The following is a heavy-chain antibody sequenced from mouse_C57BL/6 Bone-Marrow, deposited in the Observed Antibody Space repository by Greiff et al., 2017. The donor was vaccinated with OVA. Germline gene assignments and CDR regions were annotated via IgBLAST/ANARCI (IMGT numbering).Heavy chain of an antibody. D-gene: IGHD1-1*01. CDR1: GYTFTSYG. CDR3: ARGGYYGTRLAY. J-gene: IGHJ3*01. CDR2: IYPRSGYT. Sequence: VQLQQSGAELARPGASVKLSCKASGYTFTSYGISWVKQRTGQGLEWIGEIYPRSGYTYYTEKFKGKATLTADNSSSTAYMELRSLTSEDSAVYFCARGGYYGTRLAYWGQGTLVTVSA. V-gene: IGHV1-81*01.